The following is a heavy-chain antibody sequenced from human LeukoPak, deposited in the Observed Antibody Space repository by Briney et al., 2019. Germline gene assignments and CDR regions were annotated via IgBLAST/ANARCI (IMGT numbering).Heavy chain of an antibody. D-gene: IGHD4-17*01. V-gene: IGHV3-33*01. J-gene: IGHJ3*02. CDR3: ARADYVADAFDI. CDR2: IRYDGNNK. Sequence: SGGSLRLSCAASGFPFSDYVMHWVRQAPGKGLEWVAVIRYDGNNKYYADSVKGRFTISRDNSKNMLYLQMNSLRAEDTAVYYCARADYVADAFDIWGQGTMVTVSS. CDR1: GFPFSDYV.